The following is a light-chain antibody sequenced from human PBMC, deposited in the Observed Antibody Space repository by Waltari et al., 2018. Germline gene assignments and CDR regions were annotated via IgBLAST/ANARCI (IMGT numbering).Light chain of an antibody. J-gene: IGLJ3*02. CDR1: TGAVTSGHY. CDR2: DTS. V-gene: IGLV7-46*01. Sequence: QAVVTQEPSLTVSPGGTVTLTCGSSTGAVTSGHYPYWFQQKPGQAPRTLISDTSNKHSWTPARFSGSLLGGKAALTLSGAQPEDEAEYYCLLSYSGAHWVFGGGTKLTVL. CDR3: LLSYSGAHWV.